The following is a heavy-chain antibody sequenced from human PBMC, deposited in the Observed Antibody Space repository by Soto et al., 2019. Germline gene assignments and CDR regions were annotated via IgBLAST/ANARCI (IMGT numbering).Heavy chain of an antibody. CDR1: GGSVSSGSYY. V-gene: IGHV4-61*01. J-gene: IGHJ4*02. CDR2: ISYSGST. Sequence: QVQLQESGPGLVRPSETLSLTCTVSGGSVSSGSYYWIWIRQPPGKGLEWIGRISYSGSTNYNPSRKSRVTISLDTSKNQFYLKLTSVTAADTAVYYGARSHGLYWGQGTLVTVSS. CDR3: ARSHGLY.